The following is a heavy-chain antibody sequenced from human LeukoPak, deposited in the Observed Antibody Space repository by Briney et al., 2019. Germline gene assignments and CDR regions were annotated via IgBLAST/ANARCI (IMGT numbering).Heavy chain of an antibody. CDR3: ARHCRCSSTSCYGPCYYYYYMDV. D-gene: IGHD2-2*01. CDR1: GGSFSGYY. V-gene: IGHV4-34*01. Sequence: SETLSLTCAVYGGSFSGYYWSWIRQPPGKGLEWIGEINHSGSTNYNPSLKSRVTISVDTSKNQFSLKLSSVTAADTAVYYCARHCRCSSTSCYGPCYYYYYMDVWGKGTTVTISS. CDR2: INHSGST. J-gene: IGHJ6*03.